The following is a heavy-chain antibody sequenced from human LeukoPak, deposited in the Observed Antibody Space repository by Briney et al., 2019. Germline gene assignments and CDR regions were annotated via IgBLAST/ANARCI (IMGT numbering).Heavy chain of an antibody. D-gene: IGHD2-21*02. CDR1: GFSFSSYG. V-gene: IGHV3-30*18. Sequence: GGSLRLSCAASGFSFSSYGMHWVRQAPGKGLEWVAVISYDGSNKYYADSVKGRFTISRDKSKNTLYLQMNSLRAEDTAVYYCAKDQATANDAFDIWGRGTMVTVSS. CDR3: AKDQATANDAFDI. J-gene: IGHJ3*02. CDR2: ISYDGSNK.